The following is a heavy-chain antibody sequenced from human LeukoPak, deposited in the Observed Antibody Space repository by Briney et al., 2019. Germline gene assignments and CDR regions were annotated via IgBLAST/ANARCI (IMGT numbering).Heavy chain of an antibody. D-gene: IGHD3-22*01. CDR2: INGGGTYT. CDR1: GFIFSSYG. CDR3: ARDFDSSGRIDY. Sequence: PGGSLRLSCAASGFIFSSYGMHWVRQTPGKGLEWVSFINGGGTYTYYADSVKGRVTISRDNAKNSLSLHLNSLRAEDTAVYYCARDFDSSGRIDYWGQGTLVTVSS. J-gene: IGHJ4*02. V-gene: IGHV3-21*01.